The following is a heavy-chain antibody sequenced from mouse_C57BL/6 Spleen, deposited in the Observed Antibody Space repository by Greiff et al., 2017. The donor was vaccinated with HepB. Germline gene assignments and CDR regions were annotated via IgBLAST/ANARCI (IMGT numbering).Heavy chain of an antibody. Sequence: EVKVVESGGGLVKPGGSLKLSCAASGFTFSSYAMSCVRQTPEKRLEWVATISDGGSYTYYPDNVKGRFTISRDNAKNNLYLQMSHLKSEDTAMYYCARALNYYGSVDYWGQGTSVTVSS. V-gene: IGHV5-4*03. CDR1: GFTFSSYA. J-gene: IGHJ4*01. CDR2: ISDGGSYT. CDR3: ARALNYYGSVDY. D-gene: IGHD1-1*01.